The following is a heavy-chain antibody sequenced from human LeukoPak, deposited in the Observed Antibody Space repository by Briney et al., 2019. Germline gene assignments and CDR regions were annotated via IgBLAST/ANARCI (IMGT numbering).Heavy chain of an antibody. CDR3: AKGPEYYDFWSGYYDY. V-gene: IGHV3-9*01. D-gene: IGHD3-3*01. Sequence: GGSLRLSCAASGFTFDDYAMHWVRQAPGKGLEWVSGISWNSGSIGYADSVKGRFTISRDNAKNSLYLQMNSLRAEDTAVYYCAKGPEYYDFWSGYYDYWGQGTLVTVSS. CDR2: ISWNSGSI. J-gene: IGHJ4*02. CDR1: GFTFDDYA.